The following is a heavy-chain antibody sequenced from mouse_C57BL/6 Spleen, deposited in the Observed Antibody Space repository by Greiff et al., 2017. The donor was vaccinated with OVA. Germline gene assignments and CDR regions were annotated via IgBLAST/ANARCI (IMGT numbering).Heavy chain of an antibody. D-gene: IGHD1-1*01. CDR1: GYSFTGYY. CDR2: INPSTGGT. Sequence: VQLQQSGPELVKPGASVKISCKASGYSFTGYYMNWVKQSPEKSLEWIGEINPSTGGTTYNQKFKAKATLTVDKSSSTAYMQLKSLTSEDSAVYYCASYGSIEDYWGQGTSVTVSS. J-gene: IGHJ4*01. V-gene: IGHV1-42*01. CDR3: ASYGSIEDY.